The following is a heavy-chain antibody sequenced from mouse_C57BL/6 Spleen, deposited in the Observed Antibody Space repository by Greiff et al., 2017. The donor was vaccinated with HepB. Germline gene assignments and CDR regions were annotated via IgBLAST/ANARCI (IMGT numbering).Heavy chain of an antibody. V-gene: IGHV1-81*01. J-gene: IGHJ2*01. Sequence: VQLQQSGAELARPGASVKLSCKASGYTFTSYGISWVKQRTGQGLEWIGEIYPRSGNTYYNEKFKGKATLTADKSSSKAYMELRSLTSEDSAVYFCARRGDGYYFDYWGQGTTLTVSS. CDR2: IYPRSGNT. CDR3: ARRGDGYYFDY. CDR1: GYTFTSYG. D-gene: IGHD2-3*01.